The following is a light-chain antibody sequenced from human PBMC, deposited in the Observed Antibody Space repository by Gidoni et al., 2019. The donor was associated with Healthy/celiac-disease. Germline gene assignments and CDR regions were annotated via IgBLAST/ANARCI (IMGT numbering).Light chain of an antibody. CDR3: QQYNSYSVT. Sequence: DIQMTQSPSTLSASVGDRVTITCWGSQSISSGFSWYQPKPGKAPNLLIYKASSLESGVPSRFSGSGSGTEFTLTISSLQPDDFATYYCQQYNSYSVTFGGGTKVEIK. CDR2: KAS. V-gene: IGKV1-5*03. J-gene: IGKJ4*01. CDR1: QSISSG.